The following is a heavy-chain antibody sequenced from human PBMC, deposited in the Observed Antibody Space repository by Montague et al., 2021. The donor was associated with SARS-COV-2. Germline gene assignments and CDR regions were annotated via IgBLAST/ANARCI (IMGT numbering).Heavy chain of an antibody. Sequence: SETLSLTCAVYGGSFSGYYWSWIRQPPGKRLEWIGEINHSGSTNYNPSLKSRVTISVDTSKNQFSLKLSSVTAADTAVYYCARWYYYDSSGYYRWGQGTLVTVSS. V-gene: IGHV4-34*01. CDR1: GGSFSGYY. CDR3: ARWYYYDSSGYYR. CDR2: INHSGST. J-gene: IGHJ4*02. D-gene: IGHD3-22*01.